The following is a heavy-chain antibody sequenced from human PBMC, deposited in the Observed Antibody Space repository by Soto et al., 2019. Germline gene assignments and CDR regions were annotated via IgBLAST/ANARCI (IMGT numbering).Heavy chain of an antibody. D-gene: IGHD3-16*01. Sequence: EVQLVESGGGLVQPGGSLRLSCAASGFIFSNYWMSWVRQAPGKGLEWVANIKEDGSEKYYVDSVKGRFTISRDNAKNSLYLQMNSRRVEDTAVYYCVRVGRLGGYWGQGTLVTVSS. CDR3: VRVGRLGGY. V-gene: IGHV3-7*03. J-gene: IGHJ4*02. CDR1: GFIFSNYW. CDR2: IKEDGSEK.